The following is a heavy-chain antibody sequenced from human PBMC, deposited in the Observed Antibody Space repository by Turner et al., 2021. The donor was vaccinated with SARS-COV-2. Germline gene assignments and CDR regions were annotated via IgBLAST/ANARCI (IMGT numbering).Heavy chain of an antibody. D-gene: IGHD3-10*01. Sequence: QVQLVQSGAEVKKPVASVKFSWKASGYTFTSYDIHWVRQGTGQGLEWSGRINHSNGNTGYAQQFQGRVNKTRNMSINTAYMEQSSLRSEDTAVYSCARAAELTGWFDPWGQGALVTVSS. CDR3: ARAAELTGWFDP. J-gene: IGHJ5*02. V-gene: IGHV1-8*01. CDR2: INHSNGNT. CDR1: GYTFTSYD.